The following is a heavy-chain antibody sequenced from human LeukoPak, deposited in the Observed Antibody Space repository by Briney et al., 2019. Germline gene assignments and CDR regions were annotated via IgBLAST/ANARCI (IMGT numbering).Heavy chain of an antibody. D-gene: IGHD2-21*02. CDR3: ARDRSVVVTAIFDY. V-gene: IGHV3-13*01. CDR1: GFTFSSAD. J-gene: IGHJ4*02. Sequence: GGSLRLSCAASGFTFSSADMHWVRQSSGNGLEWVSAIGAGGDTYYSGSVKGRFTISRENARDSLYLQMNSLGAGDTAVYYCARDRSVVVTAIFDYWGQGTLVTVSS. CDR2: IGAGGDT.